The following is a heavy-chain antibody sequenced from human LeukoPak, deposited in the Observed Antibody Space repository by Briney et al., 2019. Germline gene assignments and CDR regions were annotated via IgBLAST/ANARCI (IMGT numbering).Heavy chain of an antibody. V-gene: IGHV1-46*01. CDR2: INPSGGST. CDR1: GYTFTSYY. CDR3: ARAGRYDSSGYYYYYGMDV. D-gene: IGHD3-22*01. Sequence: ASVKVSCKASGYTFTSYYMHWVRQVPGQGLEWMGIINPSGGSTSYAQKFQGRVTMTRDTSTSTVYMELSSLRSEDTAVYYCARAGRYDSSGYYYYYGMDVWGQGTTVTVSS. J-gene: IGHJ6*02.